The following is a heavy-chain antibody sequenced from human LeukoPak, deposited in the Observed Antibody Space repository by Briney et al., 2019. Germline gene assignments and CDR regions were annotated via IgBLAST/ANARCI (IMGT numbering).Heavy chain of an antibody. Sequence: GGSLRLSCAASGFTFSGSAMHWVRQASGKGLGWVGRIRSKANSYATAYAASVKGRFTISRDDSKNTAYLQMNSLKTEDTAVYYCTREGGSWPVVYWGQGTLVTVSS. CDR1: GFTFSGSA. J-gene: IGHJ4*02. D-gene: IGHD6-13*01. CDR2: IRSKANSYAT. V-gene: IGHV3-73*01. CDR3: TREGGSWPVVY.